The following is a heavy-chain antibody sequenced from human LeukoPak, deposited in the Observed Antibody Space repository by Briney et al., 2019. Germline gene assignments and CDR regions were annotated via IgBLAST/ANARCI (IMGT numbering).Heavy chain of an antibody. CDR2: IYYSGST. D-gene: IGHD6-13*01. CDR1: GGSISSSSYY. J-gene: IGHJ6*03. Sequence: SETLSLTCTVSGGSISSSSYYWGWIRQPPGKGLEWIGSIYYSGSTYYNPSLKSRVTISVDTSKNQFSLKLSSVTAADTAVYYCARGSSSSWYPLYYYYYMDVWGKGTTVTISS. CDR3: ARGSSSSWYPLYYYYYMDV. V-gene: IGHV4-39*07.